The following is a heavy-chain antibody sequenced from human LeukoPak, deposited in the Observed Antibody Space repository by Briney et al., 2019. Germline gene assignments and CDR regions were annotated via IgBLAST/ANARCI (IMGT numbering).Heavy chain of an antibody. CDR2: INHSGST. Sequence: PSETLSLTCAVYGGSFSGYYWSWTRQPPGKGLEWIGEINHSGSTNYNPSLKSRVTISVDTSKNQFSLKLSSVTAADTAVYYCARSSSGWSYYFDYWGQGTLVTVSS. CDR1: GGSFSGYY. V-gene: IGHV4-34*01. CDR3: ARSSSGWSYYFDY. J-gene: IGHJ4*02. D-gene: IGHD6-19*01.